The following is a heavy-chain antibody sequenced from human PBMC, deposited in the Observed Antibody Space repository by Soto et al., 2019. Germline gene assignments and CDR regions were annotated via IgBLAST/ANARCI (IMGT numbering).Heavy chain of an antibody. Sequence: QVQLVQSGAEVKMPGSSVRVSRKASGGSFSKYGISWVRQAPGQGLEWMGGIIPMFVIGNYAEKCLGRVTLTRDESTSTSHMELSSLGSEVTAVYFCAKGYREHNFYAIDVRGPGTTHTGSS. J-gene: IGHJ6*02. CDR2: IIPMFVIG. CDR1: GGSFSKYG. V-gene: IGHV1-69*01. CDR3: AKGYREHNFYAIDV. D-gene: IGHD1-26*01.